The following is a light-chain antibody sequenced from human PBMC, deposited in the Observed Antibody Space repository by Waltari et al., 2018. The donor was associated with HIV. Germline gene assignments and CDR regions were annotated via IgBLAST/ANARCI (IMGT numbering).Light chain of an antibody. CDR1: SSNIGSNP. Sequence: QSVLTQPPSASGTPGQRVTISCSGSSSNIGSNPVHWYQQVPGTAPKLLIYSNNQRPSGVPDRFSGSKSGTSASLAISGLQSEDEADYYCAAWDDSLSGYVFGTGTKVTVL. V-gene: IGLV1-44*01. CDR2: SNN. J-gene: IGLJ1*01. CDR3: AAWDDSLSGYV.